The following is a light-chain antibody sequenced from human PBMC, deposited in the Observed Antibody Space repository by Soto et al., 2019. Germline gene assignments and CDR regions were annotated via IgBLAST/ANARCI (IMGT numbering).Light chain of an antibody. CDR2: EVT. Sequence: QSALTQPASVSGSPGQSITISCTGTSSDVGRYNLVSWYQQHPGKAPKLIIYEVTKRPSGVSDRFAGSKSGNTASLTISGLQAEDEAAYYCCSYALGPVVFGGGTKLTVL. J-gene: IGLJ2*01. CDR1: SSDVGRYNL. CDR3: CSYALGPVV. V-gene: IGLV2-23*02.